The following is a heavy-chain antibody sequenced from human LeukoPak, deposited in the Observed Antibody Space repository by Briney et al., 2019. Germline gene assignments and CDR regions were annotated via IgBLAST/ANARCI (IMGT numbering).Heavy chain of an antibody. J-gene: IGHJ4*02. CDR3: AHGTDYDFWSGSSGGFDY. Sequence: SGPTLVKPPQTLTLTCTFSGFSLGTGGGGVGWIRQPPGKALEWLSLNYWDDDKRYSPSLQSRLTITKDTSKNQVVLTMTNMDPVDTATYYCAHGTDYDFWSGSSGGFDYWGQGTLVTVSS. V-gene: IGHV2-5*02. CDR1: GFSLGTGGGG. CDR2: NYWDDDK. D-gene: IGHD3-3*01.